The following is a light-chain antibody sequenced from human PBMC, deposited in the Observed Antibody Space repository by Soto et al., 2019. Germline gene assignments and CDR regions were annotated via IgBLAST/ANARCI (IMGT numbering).Light chain of an antibody. J-gene: IGKJ3*01. CDR2: AAS. Sequence: DIQMTQSPSYVSASIGDRVTITCRASQIIGSWLAWYQQKPGIAPTLLIYAASSLQSGVPSRFSGSGSGSDFTLTITSLQAEDSATYYCQQANSFPFTFGPGTKVHIK. CDR3: QQANSFPFT. V-gene: IGKV1-12*02. CDR1: QIIGSW.